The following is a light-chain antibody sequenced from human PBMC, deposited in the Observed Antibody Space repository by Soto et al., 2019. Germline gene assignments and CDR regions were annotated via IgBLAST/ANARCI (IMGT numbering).Light chain of an antibody. J-gene: IGKJ4*02. CDR1: QSVSSN. CDR3: QQYNVGPLT. Sequence: EIVMTQSPATLSVSPGERATLSCRASQSVSSNLAWYQQKPGQTPKLLIYVASTRATGIPARFSGSGSGTEFTLTISSRQSEDFAVYYCQQYNVGPLTFGGGTKVEFK. CDR2: VAS. V-gene: IGKV3-15*01.